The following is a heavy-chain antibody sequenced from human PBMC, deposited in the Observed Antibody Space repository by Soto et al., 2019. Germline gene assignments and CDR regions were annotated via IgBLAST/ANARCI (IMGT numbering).Heavy chain of an antibody. CDR2: IYYSGIT. CDR3: ARLGAVSGGSRRSFFDS. J-gene: IGHJ4*02. CDR1: GVSIISGGYY. D-gene: IGHD3-16*01. V-gene: IGHV4-31*03. Sequence: SETLSLTCTVSGVSIISGGYYWIWIRQHPGKGLEWIGYIYYSGITYYNPSLKSRVTISVDTSKNQFSLELTSVTAADTAVYYCARLGAVSGGSRRSFFDSWGQGTLVTVSS.